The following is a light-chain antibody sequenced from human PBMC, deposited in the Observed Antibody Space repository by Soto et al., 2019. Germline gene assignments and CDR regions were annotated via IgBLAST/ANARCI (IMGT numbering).Light chain of an antibody. CDR2: GAS. V-gene: IGKV3-20*01. J-gene: IGKJ1*01. Sequence: KQSASPVSVSAGERSTLSCRASQSVXSSYLAWYQQKPGQAPSLPXYGASSRANGIPDRLSGGGSGTDFTRTISRREPEYCDAYYCHQYGRATHTFGQGTKVDIK. CDR1: QSVXSSY. CDR3: HQYGRATHT.